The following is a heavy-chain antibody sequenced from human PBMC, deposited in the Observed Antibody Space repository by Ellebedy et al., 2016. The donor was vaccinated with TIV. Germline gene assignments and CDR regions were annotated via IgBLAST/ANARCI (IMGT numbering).Heavy chain of an antibody. Sequence: MPSETLSLTCTVSGGSISSYYWSWIRQPPGKGLEWIGYIYYSGSTNYNPSLNSRVTTSVDTSKNQISLKLSSVTAADTAVYYCASELATMGWWYFDLWGRGTLVTVSS. D-gene: IGHD5-12*01. CDR2: IYYSGST. CDR3: ASELATMGWWYFDL. V-gene: IGHV4-59*01. CDR1: GGSISSYY. J-gene: IGHJ2*01.